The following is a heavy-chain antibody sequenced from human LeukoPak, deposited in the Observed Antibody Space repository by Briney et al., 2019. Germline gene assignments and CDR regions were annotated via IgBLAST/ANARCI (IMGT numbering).Heavy chain of an antibody. J-gene: IGHJ4*02. Sequence: GGSLRLSCAASGFTFSSYGMHWVRQAPGKGLEWVAFIRYDGSNKYYADSVKGRFTISRDNSKNTLYLQTNSLRAEDTAVYYCAMGARYFKYYFDYWGQGTLVTVSS. D-gene: IGHD2/OR15-2a*01. V-gene: IGHV3-30*02. CDR1: GFTFSSYG. CDR3: AMGARYFKYYFDY. CDR2: IRYDGSNK.